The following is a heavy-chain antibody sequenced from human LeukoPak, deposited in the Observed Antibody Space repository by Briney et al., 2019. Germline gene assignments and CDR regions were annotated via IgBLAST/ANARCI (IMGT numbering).Heavy chain of an antibody. Sequence: ASVTVSCKASGYTFTRYGISWVRQAPGQGLEWMGWISAYNGDTNYAQKLQGRVTMTTDTSTSTAYMGLRSLRSDDTAVYYCARDDALGLVLPNCSGGSCYSPLDYWGQGTLVNVSS. CDR2: ISAYNGDT. CDR1: GYTFTRYG. CDR3: ARDDALGLVLPNCSGGSCYSPLDY. D-gene: IGHD2-15*01. V-gene: IGHV1-18*01. J-gene: IGHJ4*02.